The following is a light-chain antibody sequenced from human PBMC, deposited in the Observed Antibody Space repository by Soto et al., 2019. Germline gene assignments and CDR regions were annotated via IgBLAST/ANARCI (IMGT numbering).Light chain of an antibody. CDR2: GAS. V-gene: IGKV3-20*01. CDR3: QQYYSTPLT. CDR1: ESISRDY. J-gene: IGKJ4*01. Sequence: EIVLTQSPGTLSLSPGQRATLSCRASESISRDYLAWYQQRLGQAPRLLIYGASSGATGIPDRFSGSGSGTDFTLTISRLEPEDVAVYYCQQYYSTPLTFGGGTRVDIK.